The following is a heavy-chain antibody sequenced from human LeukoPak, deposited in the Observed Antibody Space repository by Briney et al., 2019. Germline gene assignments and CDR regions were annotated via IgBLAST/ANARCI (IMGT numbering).Heavy chain of an antibody. V-gene: IGHV4-4*09. CDR2: IYTSGST. Sequence: SETLSLTCTVSGGSISSYYWSWIRQPPGKGLEWIGYIYTSGSTNYNPSLKSRVTTSVDTSKNQFSLKLSSVTAADTAVYYCARLTRQWLATWIDYWGQGTLVTVSS. CDR3: ARLTRQWLATWIDY. CDR1: GGSISSYY. J-gene: IGHJ4*02. D-gene: IGHD6-19*01.